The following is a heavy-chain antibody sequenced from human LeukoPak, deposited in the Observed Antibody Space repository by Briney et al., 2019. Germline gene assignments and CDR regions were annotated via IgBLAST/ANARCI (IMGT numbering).Heavy chain of an antibody. CDR2: IYTSGST. D-gene: IGHD4-17*01. CDR1: GGSISSYH. J-gene: IGHJ6*02. V-gene: IGHV4-4*07. Sequence: SETLSLTCTVSGGSISSYHWSWIRQPAGKGLEWIGRIYTSGSTNYNPSLKSRVTMSVDTSKNQFSLKLSSVTAADTAVYYCAGEVRKWTTTLYYYYGMDVWGQGTTVTVSS. CDR3: AGEVRKWTTTLYYYYGMDV.